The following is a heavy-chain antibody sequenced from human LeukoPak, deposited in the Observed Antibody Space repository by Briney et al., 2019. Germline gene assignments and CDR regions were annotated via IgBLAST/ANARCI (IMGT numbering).Heavy chain of an antibody. CDR3: ARDQYDTWSRRGNFDS. J-gene: IGHJ4*02. CDR1: GFTFSSYA. CDR2: IKLDGSEK. Sequence: GGSLRLSCAASGFTFSSYAMHWVRQAPGKGLEWVANIKLDGSEKDYVDSVKGRFTISRDNTKNSLYLQMNSLRVEDTAVFYCARDQYDTWSRRGNFDSWGQGTLVIVSS. D-gene: IGHD3-3*01. V-gene: IGHV3-7*03.